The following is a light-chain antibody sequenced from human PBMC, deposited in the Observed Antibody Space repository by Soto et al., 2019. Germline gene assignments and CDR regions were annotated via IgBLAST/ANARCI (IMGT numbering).Light chain of an antibody. J-gene: IGLJ2*01. CDR1: SSDVGGYNY. Sequence: QLVLTQPASVSGSPGQSITISCTGTSSDVGGYNYVSWYQQHPGKAPKLMIYDVSNRPSGVSNRFSGSKSGNTASLTISGLQAEDEADYYCSSYTNSSPLVVFGGGTKLTVL. CDR3: SSYTNSSPLVV. CDR2: DVS. V-gene: IGLV2-14*01.